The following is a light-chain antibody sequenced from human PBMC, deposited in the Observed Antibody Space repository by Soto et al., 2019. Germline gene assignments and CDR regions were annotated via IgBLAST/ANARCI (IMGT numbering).Light chain of an antibody. CDR2: SAS. CDR3: QQYNDWLYS. V-gene: IGKV3D-15*01. J-gene: IGKJ2*03. CDR1: QSVSSSY. Sequence: PGERATLSCRASQSVSSSYLAWYQQKPGQAPRLLIYSASSRATGIPDRFSGGGSGTDFTLTISSLQSADIAVYYCQQYNDWLYSFGQGTKVDIK.